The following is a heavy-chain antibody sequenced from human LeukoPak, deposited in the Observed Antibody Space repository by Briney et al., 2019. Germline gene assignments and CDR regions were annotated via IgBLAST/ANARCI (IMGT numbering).Heavy chain of an antibody. CDR3: ARANSSGYYYVGYYYYMDV. CDR2: INPSGGST. Sequence: ASVKVSCKASGYTFTSYYMHWVRQAPGQGLEWMGIINPSGGSTSYAQKFQGRVTMTRDTSTSTVYMELSSLRSEDTAVYYCARANSSGYYYVGYYYYMDVWGKGTTVTVSS. CDR1: GYTFTSYY. V-gene: IGHV1-46*01. D-gene: IGHD3-22*01. J-gene: IGHJ6*03.